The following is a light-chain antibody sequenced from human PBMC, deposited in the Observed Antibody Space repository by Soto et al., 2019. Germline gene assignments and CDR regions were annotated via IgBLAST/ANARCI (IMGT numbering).Light chain of an antibody. Sequence: EIVLTQSPATLSLSPGERATLSCRASQSVSSYLAWYQQKPGQAPRLLIYDASNRATGIPARFSGSGSGTDFTLTISRLEPEDFAVYYCQQRSNWPRGTLGLGTKVEIK. CDR3: QQRSNWPRGT. CDR1: QSVSSY. J-gene: IGKJ1*01. V-gene: IGKV3-11*01. CDR2: DAS.